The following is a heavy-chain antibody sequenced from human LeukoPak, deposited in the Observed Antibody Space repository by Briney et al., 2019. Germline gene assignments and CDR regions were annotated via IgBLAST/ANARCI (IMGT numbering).Heavy chain of an antibody. V-gene: IGHV1-69*01. D-gene: IGHD3-9*01. J-gene: IGHJ6*04. CDR1: GDTFSRHP. CDR2: IVPLAGLA. CDR3: ARVGPDYDLLTGYYSYYGMDV. Sequence: SVKVSCKASGDTFSRHPITGVRQAPGRGRECRGGIVPLAGLANHAEKFQGRVAITADESTNTVYMELNSLRPDDTAVYYCARVGPDYDLLTGYYSYYGMDVWGKGTTLTVSS.